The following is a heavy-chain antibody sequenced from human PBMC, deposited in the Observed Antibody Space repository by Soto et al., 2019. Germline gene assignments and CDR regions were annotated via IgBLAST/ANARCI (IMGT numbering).Heavy chain of an antibody. J-gene: IGHJ5*02. D-gene: IGHD3-10*01. V-gene: IGHV4-30-4*01. CDR2: IYYSGST. CDR3: AREGPESGSYYGWFDP. Sequence: LALTCTVSGSSVSSGSYYWSWIRQRPGRGLGWIGYIYYSGSTYYNPSLKSRVTISVDTAKNQFSLKLSSVTAEATAVYYCAREGPESGSYYGWFDPWGQGTLVTVSS. CDR1: GSSVSSGSYY.